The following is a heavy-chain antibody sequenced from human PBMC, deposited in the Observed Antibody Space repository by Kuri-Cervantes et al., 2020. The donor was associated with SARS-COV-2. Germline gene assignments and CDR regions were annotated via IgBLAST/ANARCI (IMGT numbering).Heavy chain of an antibody. J-gene: IGHJ4*02. V-gene: IGHV3-72*01. CDR1: GFTFSDYY. CDR2: MRKKVNNYST. CDR3: ARDLGNGDYFMGD. D-gene: IGHD4-17*01. Sequence: GGSLRLSCAASGFTFSDYYMDWVRQAPGKGREWVARMRKKVNNYSTEYAASVKGRFTISRHESQNSLDLQMNSLKTEDTAVYYCARDLGNGDYFMGDWGQGTLVTVSS.